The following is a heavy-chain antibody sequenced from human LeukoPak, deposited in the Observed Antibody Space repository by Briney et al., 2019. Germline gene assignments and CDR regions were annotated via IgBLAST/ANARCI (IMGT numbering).Heavy chain of an antibody. CDR2: IYYSGST. D-gene: IGHD3-22*01. V-gene: IGHV4-30-4*01. J-gene: IGHJ4*02. CDR3: ARELATDDYYDSSGYEGY. Sequence: SETLSLTCTVSGGSISSGDYSWSWIRQPPGKGLEWIGYIYYSGSTYYNPSLKSRVTISVDTSKNQFSLKLSSVTAADTAVYYYARELATDDYYDSSGYEGYWGQGTLVTVSS. CDR1: GGSISSGDYS.